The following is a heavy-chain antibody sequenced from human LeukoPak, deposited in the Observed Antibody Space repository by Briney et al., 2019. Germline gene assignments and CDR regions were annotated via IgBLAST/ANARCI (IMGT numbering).Heavy chain of an antibody. J-gene: IGHJ4*02. D-gene: IGHD3-22*01. V-gene: IGHV3-9*01. Sequence: PGGSLRLSCAASGFTFSSHLMTWLRQAPGKGLEWVSGISWNSGSIGYADSVKGRFTISRDNAKNSLYLQMNSLRAEDTALYYCAKALNYYDSTFDYWGQGTLVTVSS. CDR1: GFTFSSHL. CDR2: ISWNSGSI. CDR3: AKALNYYDSTFDY.